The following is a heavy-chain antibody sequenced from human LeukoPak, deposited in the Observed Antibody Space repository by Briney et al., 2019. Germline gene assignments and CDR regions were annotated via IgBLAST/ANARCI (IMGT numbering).Heavy chain of an antibody. V-gene: IGHV3-21*01. J-gene: IGHJ4*02. CDR2: ISSSSSYI. CDR3: ARDPSVAVAGTANY. CDR1: GFSFSSYS. Sequence: PGGSLRLSCTASGFSFSSYSMNWVRQAPGKGLEWVSSISSSSSYIYYADSVKGRFTISRDNAKNSLYLQMSSLRAEDTAVYYCARDPSVAVAGTANYWGQGTLVTVSS. D-gene: IGHD6-19*01.